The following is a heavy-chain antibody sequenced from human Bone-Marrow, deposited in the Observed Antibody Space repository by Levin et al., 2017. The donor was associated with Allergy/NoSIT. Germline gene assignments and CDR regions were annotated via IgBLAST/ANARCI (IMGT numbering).Heavy chain of an antibody. CDR3: ARGVGCRGGSCYFVSYYYYGMDV. J-gene: IGHJ6*02. CDR2: INHSGST. D-gene: IGHD2-15*01. Sequence: SETLSLTCAVYGGSFSGYYWSWIRQPPGKGLEWIGEINHSGSTNYNPSLKSRVTISVDTSKNQFSLKLSSVTAADTAVYYCARGVGCRGGSCYFVSYYYYGMDVWGQGTTVTVSS. V-gene: IGHV4-34*01. CDR1: GGSFSGYY.